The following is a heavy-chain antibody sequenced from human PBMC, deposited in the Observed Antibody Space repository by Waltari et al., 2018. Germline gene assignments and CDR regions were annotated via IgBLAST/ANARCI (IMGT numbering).Heavy chain of an antibody. V-gene: IGHV1-69*09. CDR3: ARGREPGLVVLPADV. Sequence: QVQLVPSEAEVKKPGSSVKVSCKASGGTFSNYANNWVRLAPGQGLEWMGRIIPFLDVTKYAGNFQGRVTFTADQSTGTAFMELSSLRSDDTAVYYCARGREPGLVVLPADVWGQGTTVTVAS. CDR2: IIPFLDVT. J-gene: IGHJ6*02. D-gene: IGHD2-2*01. CDR1: GGTFSNYA.